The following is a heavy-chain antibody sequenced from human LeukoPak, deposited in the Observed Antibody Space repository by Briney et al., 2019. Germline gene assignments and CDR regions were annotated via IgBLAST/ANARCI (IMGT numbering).Heavy chain of an antibody. J-gene: IGHJ6*02. V-gene: IGHV3-49*04. CDR3: ARGPIYLWIYYGMDV. CDR2: IRSEACGQTT. Sequence: GGSLRLSCTASGFSFGDHAMTWVRQAPGKGLEWVSFIRSEACGQTTEYAASVKDRFTISRDNSKGIVYLQMNSLKTEDTAKYYCARGPIYLWIYYGMDVWGQGTTVIVSS. D-gene: IGHD3-9*01. CDR1: GFSFGDHA.